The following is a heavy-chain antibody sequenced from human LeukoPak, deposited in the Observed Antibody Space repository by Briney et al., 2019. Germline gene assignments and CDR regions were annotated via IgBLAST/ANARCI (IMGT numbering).Heavy chain of an antibody. J-gene: IGHJ4*02. CDR2: IYPGDSDT. Sequence: GESLKISCKGSGYSFTSYWIGWVRQMPGKGLEWMGIIYPGDSDTRYSPSFQGQVTISADKSISTAYLQWNSLKASDTAMYYCARPRVVATRSYYFDYWGQGTLVTVSS. D-gene: IGHD5-12*01. CDR1: GYSFTSYW. V-gene: IGHV5-51*01. CDR3: ARPRVVATRSYYFDY.